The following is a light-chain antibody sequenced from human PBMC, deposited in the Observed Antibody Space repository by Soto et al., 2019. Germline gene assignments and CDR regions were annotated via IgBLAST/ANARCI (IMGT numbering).Light chain of an antibody. CDR3: SSYTSSSTPYV. CDR1: SSDVGGYNY. V-gene: IGLV2-14*01. Sequence: QSVLTQPASVSGSPGQSITISCTGTSSDVGGYNYVSWYQQHPGKAPKLMIDDVSNRPSGVSNRFSGSKSGNTASLTISGLQAEDEAEYYCSSYTSSSTPYVVGTGTKVTV. CDR2: DVS. J-gene: IGLJ1*01.